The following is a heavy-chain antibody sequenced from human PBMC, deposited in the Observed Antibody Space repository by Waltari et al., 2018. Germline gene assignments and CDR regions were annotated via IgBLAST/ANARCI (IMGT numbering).Heavy chain of an antibody. J-gene: IGHJ3*02. Sequence: QVQLQESGPGLVKPSETLSLTCAVSGYSISSGYYWGWIRQPPGKGLEWIGSIYHSGSTYYNPSLKSRVTISVDTSENQFSLKLSSVTAADTAVYYCARVRLLWLRELSDAFDIWGQGTMVTVSS. D-gene: IGHD3-10*01. CDR2: IYHSGST. CDR1: GYSISSGYY. V-gene: IGHV4-38-2*01. CDR3: ARVRLLWLRELSDAFDI.